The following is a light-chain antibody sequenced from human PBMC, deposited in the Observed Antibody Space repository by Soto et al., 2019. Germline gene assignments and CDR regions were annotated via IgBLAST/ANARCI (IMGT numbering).Light chain of an antibody. CDR3: QQYGSSYT. J-gene: IGKJ5*01. CDR1: QSISSY. V-gene: IGKV3-20*01. Sequence: EILLTQSPATLSLSPGERATLSCRASQSISSYLAWYQQKPGQAPRLLIYGASSRATGIPDRLSGSGSGTEFTLTISRMEPEDFAVYYCQQYGSSYTFGQGTRLEIK. CDR2: GAS.